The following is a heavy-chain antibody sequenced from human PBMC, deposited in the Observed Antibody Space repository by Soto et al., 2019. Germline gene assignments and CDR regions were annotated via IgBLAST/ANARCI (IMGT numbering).Heavy chain of an antibody. D-gene: IGHD2-15*01. CDR3: SAARPDIGVGWWV. V-gene: IGHV1-58*02. Sequence: ASVKVSCKASGSGFIRSGIQWVRQAHGQRLEWIGWIVVASGQTNYAQNFRGRVAITRDTSTATAYIELTGLTSEDTAVYFCSAARPDIGVGWWVWGQGTTVTVSS. CDR1: GSGFIRSG. J-gene: IGHJ6*02. CDR2: IVVASGQT.